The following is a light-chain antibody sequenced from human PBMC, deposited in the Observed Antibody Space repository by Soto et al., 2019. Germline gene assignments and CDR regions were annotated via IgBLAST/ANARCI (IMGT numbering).Light chain of an antibody. V-gene: IGKV1-5*03. J-gene: IGKJ1*01. CDR2: KAS. Sequence: DIQMTQSPSTLSASVGDRLTITCRASQSISSWLAWYQQKPGKAPXXLIYKASTLKSGVPSRFSGSGSGTEFTLTISSLQPDDFATYYCQQYSSYPTFGQGTKVDI. CDR3: QQYSSYPT. CDR1: QSISSW.